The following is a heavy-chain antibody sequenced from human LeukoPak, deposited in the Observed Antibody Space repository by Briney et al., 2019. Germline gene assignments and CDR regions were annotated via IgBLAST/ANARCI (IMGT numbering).Heavy chain of an antibody. CDR3: ARDFGRYSSSWYGGGWFDP. CDR2: INPSGGST. Sequence: GASVKVSCKASGYTFTSYYMHWVRQAPGQGLEWMGIINPSGGSTSYAQKFQGRVTMTRDTSTSTVYMELSSLRSEDTAVYYCARDFGRYSSSWYGGGWFDPWGQGTLVTVSS. CDR1: GYTFTSYY. J-gene: IGHJ5*02. V-gene: IGHV1-46*01. D-gene: IGHD6-13*01.